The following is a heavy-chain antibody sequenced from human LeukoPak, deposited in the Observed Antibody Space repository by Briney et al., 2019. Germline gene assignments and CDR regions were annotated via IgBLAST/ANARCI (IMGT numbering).Heavy chain of an antibody. CDR2: ISYDGSNK. CDR1: GFTFSSYA. Sequence: GGSLRLSCAASGFTFSSYAVHWVRQAPGKGPEWVAVISYDGSNKYYADSVKGRFTISRDNSKNTLYLQMNSLRAEDTAVYYCARGTGYSSSWYGLYYFDYWGQGTLVTVSS. V-gene: IGHV3-30-3*01. J-gene: IGHJ4*02. CDR3: ARGTGYSSSWYGLYYFDY. D-gene: IGHD6-13*01.